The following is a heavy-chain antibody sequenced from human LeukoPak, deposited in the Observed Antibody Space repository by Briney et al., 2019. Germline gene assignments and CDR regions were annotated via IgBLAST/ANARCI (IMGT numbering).Heavy chain of an antibody. J-gene: IGHJ4*02. CDR1: GGSISSGGYS. V-gene: IGHV4-61*08. D-gene: IGHD6-19*01. CDR3: ARVHSGSKYSFDY. CDR2: IYDSGST. Sequence: SETLSLTCTVSGGSISSGGYSWSWIRQPPGKGLEWIGYIYDSGSTNYNPSLKSRVTISVDTSKNQFSLKLSSVTAADTAVYYCARVHSGSKYSFDYWGQGTLVTVSS.